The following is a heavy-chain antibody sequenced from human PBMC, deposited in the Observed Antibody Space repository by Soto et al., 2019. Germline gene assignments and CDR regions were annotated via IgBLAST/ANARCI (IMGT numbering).Heavy chain of an antibody. CDR3: AREAKGVVVYHFDD. V-gene: IGHV1-69*01. CDR1: GGIFSSDT. D-gene: IGHD2-8*02. J-gene: IGHJ4*02. CDR2: ITPIFDSA. Sequence: QVHLVQSGAEVKKPGSSVKVSCKASGGIFSSDTINWLRQAPGQGLEWMGGITPIFDSANYAQKFRGRVTFAADVSTSTVYMALNSLKTEDTAVYYCAREAKGVVVYHFDDWGQGTLVTVSS.